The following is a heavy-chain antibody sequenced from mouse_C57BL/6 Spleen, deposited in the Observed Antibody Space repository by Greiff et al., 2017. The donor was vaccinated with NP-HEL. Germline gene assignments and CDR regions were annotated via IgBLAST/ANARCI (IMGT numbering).Heavy chain of an antibody. CDR3: ARLITTPLGYFDV. Sequence: EVQLQQSGPELVKPGASVKIPCKASGYTFTDYNMDWVKQSHGKSLEWIGDINPNNGGTIYNQKFKGKATLTVDKSSSTAYMELRSLTSEDTAVYYCARLITTPLGYFDVWGTGTTVTVSS. CDR2: INPNNGGT. V-gene: IGHV1-18*01. J-gene: IGHJ1*03. CDR1: GYTFTDYN. D-gene: IGHD1-1*01.